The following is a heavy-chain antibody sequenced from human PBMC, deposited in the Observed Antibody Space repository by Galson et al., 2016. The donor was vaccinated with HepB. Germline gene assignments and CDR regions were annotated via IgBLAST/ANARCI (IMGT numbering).Heavy chain of an antibody. CDR3: ARYFAH. J-gene: IGHJ4*02. CDR2: TYHSGST. Sequence: TLSLTCTVSGDSISNDGNYWSWTRQHPGKGLEFIGYTYHSGSTYYNPSLRSRVTISVDTSENQFSLKLSSVTAADTAVYYCARYFAHWGQGILVTVSS. V-gene: IGHV4-31*03. CDR1: GDSISNDGNY.